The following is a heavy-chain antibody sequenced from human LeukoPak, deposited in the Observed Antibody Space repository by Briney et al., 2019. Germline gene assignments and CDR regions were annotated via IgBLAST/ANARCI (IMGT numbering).Heavy chain of an antibody. CDR2: ISAYNGNT. V-gene: IGHV1-18*01. CDR1: GYTFTSYG. Sequence: ASVKVSCKASGYTFTSYGISWVRQAPGQGPEWMGWISAYNGNTNYAQKLQGRVTMTTDTSTSTAYMELRSLRSDDTAVYYCARERYSSSWSVINDWFDPWGQGTLVTVSS. CDR3: ARERYSSSWSVINDWFDP. J-gene: IGHJ5*02. D-gene: IGHD6-13*01.